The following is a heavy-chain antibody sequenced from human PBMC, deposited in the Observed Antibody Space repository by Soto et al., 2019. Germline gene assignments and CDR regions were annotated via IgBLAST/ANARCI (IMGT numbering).Heavy chain of an antibody. CDR1: GGSFSGYY. V-gene: IGHV4-34*01. D-gene: IGHD3-10*01. CDR2: INHSGST. CDR3: ARGRWRGSESLDY. J-gene: IGHJ4*02. Sequence: PSETLSLTCAVYGGSFSGYYWSWIRQPPGKGLEWIGEINHSGSTNYNPSLKSRVTISVDTSKNQFSLKLSSVTAADTAVYYCARGRWRGSESLDYWAQGTLVTVS.